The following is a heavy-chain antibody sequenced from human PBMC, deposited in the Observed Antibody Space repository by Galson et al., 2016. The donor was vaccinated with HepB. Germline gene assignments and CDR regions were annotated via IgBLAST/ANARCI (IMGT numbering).Heavy chain of an antibody. V-gene: IGHV1-8*01. J-gene: IGHJ4*02. CDR3: TRARGSGCGVVPDY. D-gene: IGHD3-3*01. CDR1: GYTFTSFD. Sequence: SVKVSCKASGYTFTSFDINWVRQVPGQGLEWMGWMNPRDGGSGSIQTFQGRVTLTRDISTSTAYMQLSSLTSDDSAIYFCTRARGSGCGVVPDYWGPGTLIAVSS. CDR2: MNPRDGGS.